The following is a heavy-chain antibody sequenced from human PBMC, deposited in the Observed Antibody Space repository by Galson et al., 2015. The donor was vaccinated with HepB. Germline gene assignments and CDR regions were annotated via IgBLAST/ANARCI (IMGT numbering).Heavy chain of an antibody. V-gene: IGHV3-23*01. J-gene: IGHJ4*02. CDR1: GFTFSSYA. D-gene: IGHD5-18*01. CDR2: ISGSGGST. Sequence: SLRLSCAASGFTFSSYAMSWVRQAPGKGLEWVSAISGSGGSTYYADSVKGRFTISRDNSKNTLYLQMNSLRAEDTAVYYCAKRGDTATTKNYYFDYWSQGTLVTVSS. CDR3: AKRGDTATTKNYYFDY.